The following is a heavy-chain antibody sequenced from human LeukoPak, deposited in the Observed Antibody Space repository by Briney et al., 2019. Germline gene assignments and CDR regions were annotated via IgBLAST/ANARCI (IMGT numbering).Heavy chain of an antibody. CDR3: AICAVAAASWVELDY. V-gene: IGHV3-7*01. J-gene: IGHJ4*02. CDR2: INQDGSEK. D-gene: IGHD2-2*01. CDR1: GFAFTAYW. Sequence: GGSLRLSCAASGFAFTAYWMNWVRQAPGKGLEWVANINQDGSEKNFVDSVKGRFTISRDSAKRSLYLQMNSLRADDTAVYFCAICAVAAASWVELDYWGQGTLVTVSS.